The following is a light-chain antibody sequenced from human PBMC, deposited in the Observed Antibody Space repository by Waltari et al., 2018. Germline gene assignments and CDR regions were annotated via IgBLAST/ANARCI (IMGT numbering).Light chain of an antibody. V-gene: IGKV2-40*01. Sequence: DIVMTQTPLSLPITPGEPASISCRSSQSLLHSNGNTYLHWYLQKPGQSPHLLISGGSNRASGVPDRYSGSGSGTDFTLKISKVEAEDVGVYYCVQSIAFPLTFGGGTKVEIK. CDR2: GGS. CDR3: VQSIAFPLT. CDR1: QSLLHSNGNTY. J-gene: IGKJ4*01.